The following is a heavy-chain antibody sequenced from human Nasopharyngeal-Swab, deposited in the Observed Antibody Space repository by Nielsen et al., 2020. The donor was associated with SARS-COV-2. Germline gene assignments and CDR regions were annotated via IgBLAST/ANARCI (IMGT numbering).Heavy chain of an antibody. Sequence: GGSLRLSCAASGFTFDDYTMHWVRQAPGKCLEWVSCINWNSGRKGYADSVKGRFTISRDNAKNSLYLLVNSLRSEDTALYYCARGTADYSNPSFDYWGQGTLVTVPS. CDR1: GFTFDDYT. CDR2: INWNSGRK. CDR3: ARGTADYSNPSFDY. V-gene: IGHV3-9*01. J-gene: IGHJ4*02. D-gene: IGHD4-11*01.